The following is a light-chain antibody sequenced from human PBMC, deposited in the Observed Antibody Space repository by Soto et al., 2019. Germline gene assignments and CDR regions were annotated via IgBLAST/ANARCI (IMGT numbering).Light chain of an antibody. Sequence: EIVMTQSPATLSVSPGERTTLSCRARQSVSSNLAWYQQKPGQAPSLLIYGASTRATGIPARFSGSGSGTEFTLTISSLQSEDFAVYYCQQYNNWPPWTFGQGTKVDI. CDR2: GAS. V-gene: IGKV3-15*01. CDR3: QQYNNWPPWT. J-gene: IGKJ1*01. CDR1: QSVSSN.